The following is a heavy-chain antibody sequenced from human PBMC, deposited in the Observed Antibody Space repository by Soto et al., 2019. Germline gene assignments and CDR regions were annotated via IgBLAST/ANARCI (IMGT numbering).Heavy chain of an antibody. J-gene: IGHJ4*02. Sequence: SETLSLTCKVSGGSITSYRWSWIRQSAGKGLEWVGRINTSGNTHYNPSLKSRVTVSIDTSQNQFFLTVTSVTAADSAVYYCARESGDNWDYEAYWGQGTPVTVSS. CDR1: GGSITSYR. V-gene: IGHV4-4*07. D-gene: IGHD1-7*01. CDR2: INTSGNT. CDR3: ARESGDNWDYEAY.